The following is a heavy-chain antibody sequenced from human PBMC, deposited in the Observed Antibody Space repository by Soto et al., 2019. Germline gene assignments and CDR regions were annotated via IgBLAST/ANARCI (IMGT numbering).Heavy chain of an antibody. CDR3: ARVEGMVRGVSGSYYYYYGMDV. D-gene: IGHD3-10*01. CDR1: GFTFSSYA. V-gene: IGHV3-23*01. J-gene: IGHJ6*02. Sequence: EVQLLESGGGLVQPGGSLRLSCAASGFTFSSYAMSWVRQAPGKGLEWVSAISGSGGSTYYADSVKGRFTISRDNSKNTLYLQMNSLRAEDTAVYYCARVEGMVRGVSGSYYYYYGMDVWGQGTTVTVSS. CDR2: ISGSGGST.